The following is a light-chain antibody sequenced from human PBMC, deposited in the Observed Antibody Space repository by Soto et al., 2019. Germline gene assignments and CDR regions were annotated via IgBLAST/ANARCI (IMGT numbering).Light chain of an antibody. J-gene: IGKJ1*01. CDR2: GVS. V-gene: IGKV3-20*01. CDR1: HSVRSNF. CDR3: QQSDMAPWT. Sequence: EIVLTQSPGTLSLSPGERATLSCRASHSVRSNFLAWYQQRPGQAPRLLIYGVSSRATGIPDRFSGSGSGTDFTLTISRLEPEDFALYFCQQSDMAPWTFGQGTKVEI.